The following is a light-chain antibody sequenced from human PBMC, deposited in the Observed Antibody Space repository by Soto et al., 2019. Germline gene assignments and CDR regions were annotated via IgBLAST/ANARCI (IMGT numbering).Light chain of an antibody. Sequence: PGGRATLSCRASQSVSRRLAWYQHRPGQSPRLLIYDASSRATGIPDRFSGSGSGTDFTLTVSRLEPEDFALYYCQQYGNSPINFGQGTRLEIK. CDR2: DAS. J-gene: IGKJ5*01. CDR1: QSVSRR. V-gene: IGKV3-20*01. CDR3: QQYGNSPIN.